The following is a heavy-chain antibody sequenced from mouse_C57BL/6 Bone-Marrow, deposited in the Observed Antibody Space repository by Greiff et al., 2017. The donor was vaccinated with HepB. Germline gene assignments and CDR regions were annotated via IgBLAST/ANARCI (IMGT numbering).Heavy chain of an antibody. CDR1: GYTFTDYY. V-gene: IGHV1-26*01. CDR2: INPNNGGT. Sequence: VQLQQSGPELVKPGASVKISCKASGYTFTDYYMNWVKQSHGKSLEWIGDINPNNGGTSYNQKFKGKATLTGDKSSSTAYMELRSLTSEDSAVYYCATPLDGPDYWGQGTTLTVSS. D-gene: IGHD1-1*01. J-gene: IGHJ2*01. CDR3: ATPLDGPDY.